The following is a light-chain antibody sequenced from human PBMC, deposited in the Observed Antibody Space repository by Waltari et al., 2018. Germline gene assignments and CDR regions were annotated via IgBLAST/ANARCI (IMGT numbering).Light chain of an antibody. CDR2: GAS. CDR3: QQYNNWPRAT. Sequence: EIVMTQSPATLSVSPGARATLSCRASQSVSSNLAWYQQKPGQAPRLLIYGASTRATGIPARFSGSGSGTEFTLTISSLQSEDFAVYYCQQYNNWPRATFGQGTKLEIK. CDR1: QSVSSN. J-gene: IGKJ2*01. V-gene: IGKV3-15*01.